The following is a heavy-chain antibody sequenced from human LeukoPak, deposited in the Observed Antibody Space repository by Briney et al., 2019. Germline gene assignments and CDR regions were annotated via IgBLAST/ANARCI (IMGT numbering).Heavy chain of an antibody. CDR2: IYYSGST. CDR1: GGSISSSSYY. CDR3: SFDYDILTGYVYGMDV. Sequence: SETLSLTCTVSGGSISSSSYYWGWIRQPPGKGLEWIGSIYYSGSTYYNPSLKSRVTISVDTSKNQFSLKLSSVTAADTAVYYCSFDYDILTGYVYGMDVWGQGTTVIVSS. V-gene: IGHV4-39*01. D-gene: IGHD3-9*01. J-gene: IGHJ6*02.